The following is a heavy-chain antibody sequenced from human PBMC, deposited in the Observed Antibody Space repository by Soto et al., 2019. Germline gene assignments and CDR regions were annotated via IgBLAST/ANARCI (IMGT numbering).Heavy chain of an antibody. CDR1: GFTFSKYS. J-gene: IGHJ6*02. CDR2: ISSRSTYI. V-gene: IGHV3-21*01. D-gene: IGHD6-13*01. CDR3: ARPRLTAAGDYYYYYGMDV. Sequence: PGGSLRLSCAASGFTFSKYSVNWVRQAPGKGLEWVSSISSRSTYIFYADSVKGRFTISRDNAKNSLYLQMNSLRAEDTGVYYCARPRLTAAGDYYYYYGMDVWGQGTKVTFSS.